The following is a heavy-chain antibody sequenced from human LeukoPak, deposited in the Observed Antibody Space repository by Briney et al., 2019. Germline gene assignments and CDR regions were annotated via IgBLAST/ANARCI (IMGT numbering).Heavy chain of an antibody. Sequence: ASVKVSCKASGHTFTSYDINWVRQATGQGLEWMGWMNPNSGNTGYAQKFQGRVTMTGNTSISTAYMELSSLRSEDTAVYYCASRIAVAGKVDYWGQGTLVTVSS. CDR3: ASRIAVAGKVDY. V-gene: IGHV1-8*01. CDR2: MNPNSGNT. D-gene: IGHD6-19*01. J-gene: IGHJ4*02. CDR1: GHTFTSYD.